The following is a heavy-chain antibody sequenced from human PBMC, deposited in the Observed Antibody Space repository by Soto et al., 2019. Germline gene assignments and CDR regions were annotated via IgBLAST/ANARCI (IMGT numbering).Heavy chain of an antibody. J-gene: IGHJ6*02. CDR1: GYTLTELS. CDR2: FDPEDGET. V-gene: IGHV1-24*01. Sequence: ASVKVSCKVSGYTLTELSMHWVRQAPGKGLEWMGGFDPEDGETIYAQKFQGRVTMTEDTSTDTAYMELSSLRSEDTAVYYCATLQRGYSSSWYDYYYYGMDVWGQGTTVTVSS. CDR3: ATLQRGYSSSWYDYYYYGMDV. D-gene: IGHD6-13*01.